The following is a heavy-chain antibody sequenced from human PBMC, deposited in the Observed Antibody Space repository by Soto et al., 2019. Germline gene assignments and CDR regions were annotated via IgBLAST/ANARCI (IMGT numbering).Heavy chain of an antibody. CDR3: ARDYDILTGYVGWFDP. D-gene: IGHD3-9*01. V-gene: IGHV4-59*01. Sequence: QVQLQESGPGLVKPSETLSLTCTVSGGSISSYYWSWIRQPPGKGLEWIGYIYYSGSTNYNPSLKSRVTISVDTSKNQFSLKLSSVTAADTAVYYCARDYDILTGYVGWFDPWGQGTLVTVSS. J-gene: IGHJ5*02. CDR1: GGSISSYY. CDR2: IYYSGST.